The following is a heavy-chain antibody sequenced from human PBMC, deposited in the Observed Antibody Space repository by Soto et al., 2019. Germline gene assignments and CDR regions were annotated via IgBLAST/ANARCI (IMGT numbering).Heavy chain of an antibody. D-gene: IGHD1-26*01. CDR3: ARIDSGSYFPPGDY. J-gene: IGHJ4*02. V-gene: IGHV4-59*01. Sequence: SETLSLTCTVSGGSISSYYWSWIRQPPGKGLEWIGYIYYSGSTNYNPSLKSRVTISVDTSKNQFSLKLSSVTAADTAVYYCARIDSGSYFPPGDYWGQGTLVTVSS. CDR2: IYYSGST. CDR1: GGSISSYY.